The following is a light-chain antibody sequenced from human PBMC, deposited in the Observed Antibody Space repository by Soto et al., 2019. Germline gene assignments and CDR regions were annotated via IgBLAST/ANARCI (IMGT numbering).Light chain of an antibody. V-gene: IGLV2-11*01. Sequence: QSALTQPRSVSGSPGQSVTISCTGTSSDVGGYNYVSWYQQHPGKAPKLMIYDVSKRPSGVPDRFSGSKSGDTASLTISGLQDEDEADYYCCSYAGSYRVVFGGGTKVTVL. CDR2: DVS. CDR3: CSYAGSYRVV. CDR1: SSDVGGYNY. J-gene: IGLJ2*01.